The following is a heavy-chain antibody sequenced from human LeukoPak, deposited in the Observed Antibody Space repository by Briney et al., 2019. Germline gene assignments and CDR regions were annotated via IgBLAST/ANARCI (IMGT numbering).Heavy chain of an antibody. Sequence: GGSLRLSCAASGFTFRSYAMSWVRQAPGKGLEWVSAISGSGGSTYYADSVKGRFTISRDYSKNTLYLQMNSLRAEDTAVYYCAKVEAARPGGHLVGWGQGTLVTVSS. V-gene: IGHV3-23*01. J-gene: IGHJ4*02. CDR2: ISGSGGST. D-gene: IGHD6-6*01. CDR3: AKVEAARPGGHLVG. CDR1: GFTFRSYA.